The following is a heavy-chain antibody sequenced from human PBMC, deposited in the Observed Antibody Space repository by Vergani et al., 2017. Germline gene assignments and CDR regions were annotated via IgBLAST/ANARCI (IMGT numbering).Heavy chain of an antibody. J-gene: IGHJ4*02. CDR1: GFSFGDYA. CDR3: SRGRGYSFGYSVY. CDR2: IRNKAYGGTT. D-gene: IGHD5-18*01. V-gene: IGHV3-49*04. Sequence: EVQLVESGGGLVPPGRSLRLSCAASGFSFGDYAMTWVRQAPGKGLEWVAFIRNKAYGGTTEYAASVKGRFTISRDDSKRLAYLQLSGLKTEDTAVYFCSRGRGYSFGYSVYWGQGTLLTVSS.